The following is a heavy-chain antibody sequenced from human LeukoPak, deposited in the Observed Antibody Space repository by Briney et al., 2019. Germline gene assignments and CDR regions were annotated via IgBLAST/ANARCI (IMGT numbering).Heavy chain of an antibody. Sequence: SQTLSLTCTVSGGSISSDTYYWSWIRQPAGKGLEWIGRIYASGNSNYNASLKSRVTISIDTSKNQFSLRLNSVIATDTAVYYCARYSSGWSVDYWGQGTLVTVSS. V-gene: IGHV4-61*02. CDR3: ARYSSGWSVDY. CDR2: IYASGNS. J-gene: IGHJ4*02. D-gene: IGHD6-19*01. CDR1: GGSISSDTYY.